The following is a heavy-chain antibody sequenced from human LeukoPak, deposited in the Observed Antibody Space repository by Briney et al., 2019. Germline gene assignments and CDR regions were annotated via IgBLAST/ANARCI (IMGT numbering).Heavy chain of an antibody. CDR3: ASLWPYQLSTFDI. Sequence: SETLSLTCAVYGGSFSGYYWSWIRQPPGKGLEWIGEINHSGSTNYNPSLKSRVTISVDTSKNQFSLKLSSVTAADTAVYYCASLWPYQLSTFDIWGQGTLVTVSS. CDR1: GGSFSGYY. CDR2: INHSGST. V-gene: IGHV4-34*01. D-gene: IGHD2-2*01. J-gene: IGHJ3*02.